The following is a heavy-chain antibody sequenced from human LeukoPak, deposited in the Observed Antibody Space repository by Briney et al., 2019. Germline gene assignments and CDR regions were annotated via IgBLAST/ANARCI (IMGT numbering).Heavy chain of an antibody. J-gene: IGHJ6*02. D-gene: IGHD4-17*01. CDR2: IYSGGST. CDR1: GFTVSSNY. CDR3: ARYPRYGDYVRGVGELDV. V-gene: IGHV3-66*01. Sequence: PGGSLRLSCAASGFTVSSNYMSWVRQAPGKGLEWVSVIYSGGSTYYADSVKGRFTISRDNSKNTLYLQMNSLRAEDTAVYYCARYPRYGDYVRGVGELDVWGQGTTVTVSS.